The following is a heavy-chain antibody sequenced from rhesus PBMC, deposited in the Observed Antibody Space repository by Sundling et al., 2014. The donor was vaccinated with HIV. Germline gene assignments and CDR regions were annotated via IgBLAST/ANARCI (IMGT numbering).Heavy chain of an antibody. D-gene: IGHD2-15*01. J-gene: IGHJ6*01. CDR2: IYGSSGST. Sequence: QVQLQESGPGLVKPSETLSLTCTVSGASISGYWWSWIRQAPGKGLEWIGNIYGSSGSTYYNPSLKNRVTISKDTSKNQFSLKLSSVTAADTAMYYCAREVVVIITVVSKTYHYGVDSWGQGSSSPSPQ. CDR1: GASISGYW. CDR3: AREVVVIITVVSKTYHYGVDS. V-gene: IGHV4-165*01.